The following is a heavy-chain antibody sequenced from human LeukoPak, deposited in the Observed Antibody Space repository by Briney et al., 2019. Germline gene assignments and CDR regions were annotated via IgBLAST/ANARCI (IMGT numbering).Heavy chain of an antibody. J-gene: IGHJ4*02. Sequence: TGGSLRLSCAASGFTFSLYSMNWVRQAPGKGLEWVSYISSRSTTIYYADSVKGRFSISRDNSKNSLSLEMNSLRTEDTAMYYCARESGKFDYWGQGTLVAVSS. CDR3: ARESGKFDY. V-gene: IGHV3-48*04. CDR1: GFTFSLYS. CDR2: ISSRSTTI.